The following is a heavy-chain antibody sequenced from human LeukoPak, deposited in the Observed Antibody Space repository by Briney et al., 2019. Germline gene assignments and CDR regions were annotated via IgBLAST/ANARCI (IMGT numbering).Heavy chain of an antibody. CDR2: IYYSGST. J-gene: IGHJ4*02. V-gene: IGHV4-59*01. CDR1: GGSFSGYY. D-gene: IGHD6-13*01. Sequence: PSETLSLTCAVYGGSFSGYYWSWIRQPPGKGLEWIGYIYYSGSTNYNPSLKSRVTISVDTSKNQFSLKLSSVTAADTAVFYCAAGYLSSWYYFDYWGQGTLVTVSS. CDR3: AAGYLSSWYYFDY.